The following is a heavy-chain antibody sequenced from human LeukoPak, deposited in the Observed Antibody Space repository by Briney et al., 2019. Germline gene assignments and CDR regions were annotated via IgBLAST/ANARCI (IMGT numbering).Heavy chain of an antibody. J-gene: IGHJ5*01. Sequence: GGSLRLSCAASGFTFSSYAMSWVHQAPGKGLEWVLAISGGGASTYYADSVKGRFTISRDNSKNTLYLQMNSLRAEDTAVYYCAKLEDTISCCFDSWGEGALVTVSS. V-gene: IGHV3-23*01. CDR2: ISGGGAST. D-gene: IGHD6-13*01. CDR3: AKLEDTISCCFDS. CDR1: GFTFSSYA.